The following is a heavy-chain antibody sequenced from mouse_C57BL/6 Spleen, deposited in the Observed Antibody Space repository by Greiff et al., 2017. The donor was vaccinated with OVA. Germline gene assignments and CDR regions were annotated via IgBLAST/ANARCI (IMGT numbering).Heavy chain of an antibody. CDR2: IDPETGGT. D-gene: IGHD1-1*01. CDR1: GYTFTAYE. CDR3: TRHGSSSYWYFDV. V-gene: IGHV1-15*01. Sequence: VQLQQSGAELVRPGASVTLSCNASGYTFTAYEMHWVKQTPVHGLEWIGAIDPETGGTAYNQKFKGKAILTADKSSSTAYMELRSLTSEDSAVYYCTRHGSSSYWYFDVWGTGTTVTVSS. J-gene: IGHJ1*03.